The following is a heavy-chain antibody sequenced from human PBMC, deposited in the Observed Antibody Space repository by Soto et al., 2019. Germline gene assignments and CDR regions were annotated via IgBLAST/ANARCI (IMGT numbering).Heavy chain of an antibody. Sequence: GSLRLSCAASGFTFSSYWMHWVRQAPGKGLVWVSRIKTDGSSTSYADSVKGRFTISRDNAKNTLYLQMNSLRAEDTAVYYCVKQNGPLHSSGFALPNHYYYYGMDVWGQGTTVTGSS. CDR2: IKTDGSST. V-gene: IGHV3-74*01. D-gene: IGHD5-12*01. CDR1: GFTFSSYW. J-gene: IGHJ6*02. CDR3: VKQNGPLHSSGFALPNHYYYYGMDV.